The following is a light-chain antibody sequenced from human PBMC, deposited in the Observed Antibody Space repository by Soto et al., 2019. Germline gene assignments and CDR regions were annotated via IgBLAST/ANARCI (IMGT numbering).Light chain of an antibody. CDR3: QQYGSSPWT. Sequence: EIVLTQTPGTLSLSPGERATLSCRASQSIGSNYLAWYQQKPGQAPRPLIYIASSRATGIPDRFSGSGSGTDFTLTISRMEPEDFAVYYCQQYGSSPWTFGQGTKVEI. CDR2: IAS. CDR1: QSIGSNY. V-gene: IGKV3-20*01. J-gene: IGKJ1*01.